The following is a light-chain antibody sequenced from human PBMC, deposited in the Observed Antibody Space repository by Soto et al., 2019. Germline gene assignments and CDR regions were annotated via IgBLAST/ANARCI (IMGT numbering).Light chain of an antibody. CDR3: SSYSSSTPLVV. V-gene: IGLV2-14*01. J-gene: IGLJ2*01. CDR2: EVS. CDR1: SSDVGAYNY. Sequence: QSALTQPASVSGSPGQSITISCTGTSSDVGAYNYVSWYQQHPGKAPKLMIYEVSNRPSGVSHRFSGSKSGNTASLTISGLQAEDEADYYCSSYSSSTPLVVFGGGTKVTVL.